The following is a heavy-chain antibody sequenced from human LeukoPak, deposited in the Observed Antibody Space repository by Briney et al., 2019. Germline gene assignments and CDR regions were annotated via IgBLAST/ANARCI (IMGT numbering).Heavy chain of an antibody. CDR1: GGSISSSSYY. J-gene: IGHJ4*02. CDR3: ANLLRYCSSTSCYYFDY. V-gene: IGHV4-39*01. Sequence: PSETLSLTCTVSGGSISSSSYYWGWIRQPPGKGLEWIGSIYYSGSTYYNPSLKSRVTISVDTSKNQFSLKLSSVTAADTAVYYCANLLRYCSSTSCYYFDYWGQGTLVTVSS. CDR2: IYYSGST. D-gene: IGHD2-2*01.